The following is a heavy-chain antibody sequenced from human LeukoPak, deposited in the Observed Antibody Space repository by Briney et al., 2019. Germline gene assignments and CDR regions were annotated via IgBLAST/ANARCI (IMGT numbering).Heavy chain of an antibody. CDR2: INPNSGGT. CDR1: GGTFSSYA. Sequence: GSSVKVSCKASGGTFSSYAISWVRQAPGQGLEWMGWINPNSGGTNYAQKFQGRVTMTRDTSISTAYMELSRLRSDDTAVYYCARPSKRDQLLVYYYYGMDVWGQGTTVTVSS. D-gene: IGHD2-2*01. CDR3: ARPSKRDQLLVYYYYGMDV. V-gene: IGHV1-2*02. J-gene: IGHJ6*02.